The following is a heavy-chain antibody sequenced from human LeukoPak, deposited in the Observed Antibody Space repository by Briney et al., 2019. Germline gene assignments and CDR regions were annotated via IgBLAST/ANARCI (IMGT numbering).Heavy chain of an antibody. CDR3: ARHRSASGWYRSHFDY. J-gene: IGHJ4*02. CDR2: IYYSGST. V-gene: IGHV4-39*01. CDR1: GGSISSSSYY. Sequence: PSETLSLTCTVSGGSISSSSYYWGWIRQPPGKGLEWIGSIYYSGSTYYSPSLKSRVTMSVDTSKNQFSLKLSSVTAADTAVYYCARHRSASGWYRSHFDYWGQGTLVTVSS. D-gene: IGHD6-19*01.